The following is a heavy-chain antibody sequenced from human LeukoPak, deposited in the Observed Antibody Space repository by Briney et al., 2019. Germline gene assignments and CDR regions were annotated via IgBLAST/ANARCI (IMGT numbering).Heavy chain of an antibody. J-gene: IGHJ4*02. Sequence: YYTDSVKGRFTISRDNSKNTLYLQMNSLKTEDTAVYYCTTMGIVVVPAAWYFDYWGQGTLVTVSS. D-gene: IGHD2-2*01. CDR3: TTMGIVVVPAAWYFDY. V-gene: IGHV3-53*01.